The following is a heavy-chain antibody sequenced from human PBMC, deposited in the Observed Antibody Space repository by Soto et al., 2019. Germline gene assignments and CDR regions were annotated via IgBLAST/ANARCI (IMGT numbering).Heavy chain of an antibody. CDR1: GVMSSKAS. Sequence: GGAWRDWWAASGVMSSKASMIWFRQAPEKGLEWVGRIKSKTDGGTTDYAAPVKGRFTISRDDSKNTLYLQMNSLKTEDTAVYYCTSDTAAAGYYYYYGMDVLGPGTTLTVSS. J-gene: IGHJ6*02. V-gene: IGHV3-15*01. D-gene: IGHD6-13*01. CDR2: IKSKTDGGTT. CDR3: TSDTAAAGYYYYYGMDV.